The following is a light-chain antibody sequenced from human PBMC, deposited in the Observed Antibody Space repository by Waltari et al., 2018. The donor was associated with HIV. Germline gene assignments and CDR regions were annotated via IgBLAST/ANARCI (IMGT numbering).Light chain of an antibody. Sequence: SSELTQDPAVSVALGQTVRITCQGNSLRSYYASWYQQKPGQAPVLVIYGKNNRPSGIPDRISGSSSGNTSSLTITGTQAEDEADYDCNSRDSSDTHVVFGGGTKLTVL. CDR1: SLRSYY. CDR3: NSRDSSDTHVV. CDR2: GKN. V-gene: IGLV3-19*01. J-gene: IGLJ2*01.